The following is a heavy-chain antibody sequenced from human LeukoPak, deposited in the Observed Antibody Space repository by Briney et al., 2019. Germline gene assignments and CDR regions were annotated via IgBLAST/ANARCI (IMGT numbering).Heavy chain of an antibody. Sequence: TGGSLRLSCAASGFTFSSYGMHWVRQAPGKGLEWVAVISYDGSNKYYADSVKGRFTISRDNSKNTLYLQMNSLRAEDTAVHYCAKKKNYYFDYWGQGTLVTVSS. J-gene: IGHJ4*02. CDR1: GFTFSSYG. CDR3: AKKKNYYFDY. V-gene: IGHV3-30*18. CDR2: ISYDGSNK.